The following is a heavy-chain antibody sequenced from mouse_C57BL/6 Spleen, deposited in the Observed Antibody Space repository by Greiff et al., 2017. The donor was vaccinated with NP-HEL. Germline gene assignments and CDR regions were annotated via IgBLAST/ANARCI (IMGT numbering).Heavy chain of an antibody. CDR2: IYPGSGST. D-gene: IGHD2-4*01. V-gene: IGHV1-55*01. Sequence: QVQLQQPGAELVKPGASVKMSCTASGYTFTSYWITWVTQRPGPGLEWIGDIYPGSGSTNYNEKFKSKATLTVDTSSSTAYMHLSSLTSEDSAVYYCARSDDYRYYFDYWDQGTTLTVSS. CDR1: GYTFTSYW. J-gene: IGHJ2*01. CDR3: ARSDDYRYYFDY.